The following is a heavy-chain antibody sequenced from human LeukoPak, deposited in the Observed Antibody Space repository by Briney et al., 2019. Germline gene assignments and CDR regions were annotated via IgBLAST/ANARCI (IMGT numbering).Heavy chain of an antibody. V-gene: IGHV3-30-3*02. D-gene: IGHD3-3*01. CDR2: ISYDGRNK. CDR3: AKSITYYDFWSGYYLDY. J-gene: IGHJ4*02. Sequence: GGSLRLSCAASGFTFSNYAMHWVRQAPGKGLEWVAVISYDGRNKYYADSVKGRFTISRDNSKNTLYLQMNSLRAEDTAVYYCAKSITYYDFWSGYYLDYWGQGTLVTVSS. CDR1: GFTFSNYA.